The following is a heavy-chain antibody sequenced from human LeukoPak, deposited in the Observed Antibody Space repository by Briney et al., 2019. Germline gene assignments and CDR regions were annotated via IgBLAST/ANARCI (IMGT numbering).Heavy chain of an antibody. J-gene: IGHJ4*02. CDR2: ISSSGSTI. D-gene: IGHD4-17*01. CDR3: ARDHTDGDAFDC. Sequence: GGSLRLSCAASGFTFSSYEMNWVRQAPGKGLEWVSYISSSGSTIYYADSVKGRFTISRDNAKNSLYLQMNSLRAEDTAVYYCARDHTDGDAFDCWGQGTLVTVSS. CDR1: GFTFSSYE. V-gene: IGHV3-48*03.